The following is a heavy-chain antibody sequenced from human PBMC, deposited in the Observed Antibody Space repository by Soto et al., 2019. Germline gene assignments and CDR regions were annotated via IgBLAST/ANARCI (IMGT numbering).Heavy chain of an antibody. J-gene: IGHJ4*02. CDR1: GYTFTIYG. Sequence: GXSVKVSCKASGYTFTIYGISFVRHAPGQGLEWMGWISAYNGNTNYAQKLQGRVTMTTDTSTSTAYMELRSMRSDDTAVYYCARPDYGDYGFDYWGQGTLVTVSS. D-gene: IGHD4-17*01. CDR3: ARPDYGDYGFDY. V-gene: IGHV1-18*01. CDR2: ISAYNGNT.